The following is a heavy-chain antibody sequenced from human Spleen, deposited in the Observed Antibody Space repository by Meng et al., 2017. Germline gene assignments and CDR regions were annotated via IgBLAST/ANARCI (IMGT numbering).Heavy chain of an antibody. CDR1: GFTFSSYA. CDR3: AKDSRVTTVVTPGFDY. D-gene: IGHD4-23*01. CDR2: ITNSGGST. V-gene: IGHV3-23*01. Sequence: GESLKISCAASGFTFSSYAMNWVRQAPGKGLEWVSGITNSGGSTYYADSVKGRFTISRDNSKNTLFAQMNSLRAEDTAVYYCAKDSRVTTVVTPGFDYWGQGTLVTVSS. J-gene: IGHJ4*02.